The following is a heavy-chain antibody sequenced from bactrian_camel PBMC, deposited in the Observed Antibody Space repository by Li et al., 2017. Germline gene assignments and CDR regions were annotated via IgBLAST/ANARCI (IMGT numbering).Heavy chain of an antibody. Sequence: HVQLVESGGGSVQAGGSLRLSCRASGNTDSVNTMAWFHQAPDKEREAVATVYLYGGKTYYADSVKGRFTISQDSARNTVYLQMNNLQPEDTATYYCAEGRGSRGEHCYSLNYWGRGTQVTVSS. CDR2: VYLYGGKT. CDR3: AEGRGSRGEHCYSLNY. D-gene: IGHD6*01. V-gene: IGHV3S54*01. J-gene: IGHJ4*01. CDR1: GNTDSVNT.